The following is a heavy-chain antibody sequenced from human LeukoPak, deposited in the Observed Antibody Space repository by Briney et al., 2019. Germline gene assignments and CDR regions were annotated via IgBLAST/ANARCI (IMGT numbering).Heavy chain of an antibody. CDR1: GGSISSSSYY. CDR2: IYYSGST. J-gene: IGHJ5*02. CDR3: AGAESGSWTYYWFDP. Sequence: PSETLSLTCTVSGGSISSSSYYWGWIRQPPGKGLEWIGSIYYSGSTYYNPSLKSRVTISVETSKNQFSLKLSSVTAADTAVYYWAGAESGSWTYYWFDPWGQGTLVTVSS. D-gene: IGHD3-10*01. V-gene: IGHV4-39*01.